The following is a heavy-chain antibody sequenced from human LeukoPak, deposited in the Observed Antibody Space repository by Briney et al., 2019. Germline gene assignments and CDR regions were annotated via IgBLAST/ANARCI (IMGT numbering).Heavy chain of an antibody. CDR2: ISYSGST. Sequence: SETLSLTCTVSGGSISGYYWSWIRQPPGKGLEWVGYISYSGSTNYKPSLKSRVTISVDTSKNQFSLKLSSVTAADTAIYYCARDGRAGSLFAYWGQGTLVTVSS. J-gene: IGHJ4*02. D-gene: IGHD6-19*01. V-gene: IGHV4-59*01. CDR3: ARDGRAGSLFAY. CDR1: GGSISGYY.